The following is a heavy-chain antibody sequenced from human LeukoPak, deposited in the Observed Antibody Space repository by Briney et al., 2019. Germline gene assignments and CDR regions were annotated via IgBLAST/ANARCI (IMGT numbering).Heavy chain of an antibody. CDR1: GFTFSDYY. Sequence: NPGGSLRLSCAASGFTFSDYYMSWIRQAPGKGLEWVSYISSSGSTIYYADSVKGRFTISRDKAKNSLYLQMNSLRDEDTAVYYCARASSVFGVVQFDYWGQGTLVTVSS. CDR3: ARASSVFGVVQFDY. D-gene: IGHD3-3*01. CDR2: ISSSGSTI. V-gene: IGHV3-11*04. J-gene: IGHJ4*02.